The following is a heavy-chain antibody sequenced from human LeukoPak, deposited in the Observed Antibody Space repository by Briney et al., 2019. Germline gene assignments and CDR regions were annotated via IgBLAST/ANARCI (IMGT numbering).Heavy chain of an antibody. CDR1: GGSITPYY. J-gene: IGHJ5*02. CDR3: ARGRGSSGYYHEGEWFDP. V-gene: IGHV4-59*01. Sequence: SETLSLTCSVSGGSITPYYWSWIRQPPGKGLEWIGYIFYSGSTNFNPSLKSRVTMSVDTCKNQFSLNLSSVTAADTAVYYCARGRGSSGYYHEGEWFDPWGQGTLVTVSS. CDR2: IFYSGST. D-gene: IGHD3-22*01.